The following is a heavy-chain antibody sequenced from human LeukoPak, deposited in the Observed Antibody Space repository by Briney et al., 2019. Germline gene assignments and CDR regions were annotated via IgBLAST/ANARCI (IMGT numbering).Heavy chain of an antibody. Sequence: PGGSLRLSCGASGFTFRNYGMHWVRQAPGKGLEWVAIIWYGGSNKYYADSVKGRFTISRDNSKNMVYLQMNSLRAEDTAVYYCAKGGLAAAGINYWGQGTLVTVS. CDR3: AKGGLAAAGINY. D-gene: IGHD6-13*01. CDR1: GFTFRNYG. CDR2: IWYGGSNK. J-gene: IGHJ4*02. V-gene: IGHV3-33*06.